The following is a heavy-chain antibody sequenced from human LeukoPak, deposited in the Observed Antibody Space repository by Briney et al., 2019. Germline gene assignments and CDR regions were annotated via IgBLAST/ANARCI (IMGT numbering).Heavy chain of an antibody. D-gene: IGHD4-17*01. CDR1: GFTVSSNY. V-gene: IGHV3-66*02. CDR3: AREPYGDYVGYFDY. CDR2: IYSGGST. Sequence: GGSLRLSCAASGFTVSSNYMSWVRQAPGKGLEWVSVIYSGGSTYYADSVKGRFTISRDNSKNTLYLQMNSLRAEDTAVYYCAREPYGDYVGYFDYWGQGTLVTVSS. J-gene: IGHJ4*02.